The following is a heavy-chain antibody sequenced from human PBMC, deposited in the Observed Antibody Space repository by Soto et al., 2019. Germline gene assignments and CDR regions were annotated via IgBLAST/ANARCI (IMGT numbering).Heavy chain of an antibody. J-gene: IGHJ4*02. Sequence: ASVKVSCKASGGTFSSYTISWVRQAPGQGLEWMGRIIPILGIANYAQKFQGRVTITADKSTSTAYMELSSLRSEDTAVYYCASVIAVADYGPSDYWGQGTLVNVSS. CDR3: ASVIAVADYGPSDY. D-gene: IGHD6-19*01. CDR2: IIPILGIA. V-gene: IGHV1-69*02. CDR1: GGTFSSYT.